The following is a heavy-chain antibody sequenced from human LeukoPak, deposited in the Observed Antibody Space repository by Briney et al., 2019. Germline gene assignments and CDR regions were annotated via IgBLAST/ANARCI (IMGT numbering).Heavy chain of an antibody. CDR3: ARAETGAFDL. CDR1: GFTFSSYE. Sequence: GGSLRLSCAASGFTFSSYEMNWVRQAPGKGLEWVSYISSSGSTIYYADSVKGRFTISRDNAKNSLYLQVNSLRAEDTAVYYCARAETGAFDLWGQGTMVTVSS. CDR2: ISSSGSTI. V-gene: IGHV3-48*03. D-gene: IGHD5-24*01. J-gene: IGHJ3*01.